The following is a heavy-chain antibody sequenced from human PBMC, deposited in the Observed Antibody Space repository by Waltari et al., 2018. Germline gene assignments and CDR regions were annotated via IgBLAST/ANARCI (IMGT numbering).Heavy chain of an antibody. CDR3: AKNGYSSGWLDPYFDY. J-gene: IGHJ4*02. Sequence: EVQLVESGGGLVQPGRSLRLSCAASGFTFDDYAMHWVRQAPGKGLEWVSGIMWNSGSIGYADSVKGRFTISRDNAKNSLYLQMNSLRAEDTAVYYCAKNGYSSGWLDPYFDYWGQGTLVTVSS. D-gene: IGHD6-19*01. V-gene: IGHV3-9*01. CDR2: IMWNSGSI. CDR1: GFTFDDYA.